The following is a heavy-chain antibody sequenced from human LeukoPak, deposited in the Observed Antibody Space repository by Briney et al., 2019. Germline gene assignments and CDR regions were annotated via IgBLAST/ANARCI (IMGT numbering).Heavy chain of an antibody. J-gene: IGHJ5*02. Sequence: ASVKISCKTSGYTFTSYNLHWVRQAPGQRLEWMGIIKPSGDHTNYAQKLQGRVTMTTDTSTSTAYMELRSLRSDDTAVYYCARSPGVVVPWFDPWGQGTLVTVSS. V-gene: IGHV1-46*01. CDR3: ARSPGVVVPWFDP. CDR2: IKPSGDHT. D-gene: IGHD2-21*01. CDR1: GYTFTSYN.